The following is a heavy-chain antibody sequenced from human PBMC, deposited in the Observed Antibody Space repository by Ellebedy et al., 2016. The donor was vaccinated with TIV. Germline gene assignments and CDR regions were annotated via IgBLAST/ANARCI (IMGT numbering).Heavy chain of an antibody. J-gene: IGHJ5*01. CDR2: ISADGGKT. V-gene: IGHV3-23*01. CDR1: GFTFGTIA. Sequence: GGSLRLSCAASGFTFGTIAMSWVRQAPGKGLEWVSAISADGGKTYYTDSVRGRVTISRDNSKSMLYLQMNSLRAEDTAVYYCARLPQQWLVPIAYFDSWGQGTLVTVS. D-gene: IGHD6-19*01. CDR3: ARLPQQWLVPIAYFDS.